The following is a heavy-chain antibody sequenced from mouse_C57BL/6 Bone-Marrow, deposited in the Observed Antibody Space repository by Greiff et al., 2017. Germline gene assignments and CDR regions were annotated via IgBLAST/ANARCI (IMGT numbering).Heavy chain of an antibody. J-gene: IGHJ4*01. CDR1: GYTFTNYW. Sequence: VQLQQSGAELVRPGTSVKMSCKASGYTFTNYWIGWVKQRPGHGLEWIGDIYPGGGYTNYNEKFKGKATLTADKSSSPASMQFSSLTSEDSAIYYFARWDHYYGSSYPDYSMDYWGQGTSVTVSS. D-gene: IGHD1-1*01. V-gene: IGHV1-63*01. CDR2: IYPGGGYT. CDR3: ARWDHYYGSSYPDYSMDY.